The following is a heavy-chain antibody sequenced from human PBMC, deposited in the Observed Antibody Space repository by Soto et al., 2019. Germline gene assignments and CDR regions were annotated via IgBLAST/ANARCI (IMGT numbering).Heavy chain of an antibody. CDR3: ARDPNGITDFDY. CDR1: GFPFSSFS. CDR2: ISDSGSTT. D-gene: IGHD2-8*01. V-gene: IGHV3-48*02. J-gene: IGHJ4*02. Sequence: PGGYLRLSCAVSGFPFSSFSMNWVRQAPGRGLEWVSFISDSGSTTYYADSVKGRFTISRDSAKNSLYLQMNSLRDEDTAVYYCARDPNGITDFDYWGQGTQVTSPQ.